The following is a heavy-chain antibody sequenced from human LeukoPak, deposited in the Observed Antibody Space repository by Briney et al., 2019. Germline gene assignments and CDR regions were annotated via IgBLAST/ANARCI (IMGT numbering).Heavy chain of an antibody. CDR3: ARGHVGGIAALFDP. J-gene: IGHJ5*02. Sequence: ASVKVSCKASGYTFTGYDINWVRQATGQGLEWMGWMNPNSGNTGYAQKFQGRVTMTRNTSISTAYMELSSLRSEDTAVYYCARGHVGGIAALFDPWGQGTLVTVSS. V-gene: IGHV1-8*01. CDR1: GYTFTGYD. CDR2: MNPNSGNT. D-gene: IGHD6-6*01.